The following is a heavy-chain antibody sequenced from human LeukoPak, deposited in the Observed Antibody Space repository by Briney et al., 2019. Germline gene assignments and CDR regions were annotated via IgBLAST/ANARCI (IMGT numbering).Heavy chain of an antibody. J-gene: IGHJ5*02. CDR3: AKEVSGWRNGNFFDP. D-gene: IGHD6-19*01. Sequence: PGGSLRLSCEASGFTFRSYDMSWVRQAPGKGLEWVSAISGGGGDTYYADSVKGRFTISRDNSKNTLYLQMSSLRAEDTAVYYSAKEVSGWRNGNFFDPWGQGTLVTVSS. CDR1: GFTFRSYD. CDR2: ISGGGGDT. V-gene: IGHV3-23*01.